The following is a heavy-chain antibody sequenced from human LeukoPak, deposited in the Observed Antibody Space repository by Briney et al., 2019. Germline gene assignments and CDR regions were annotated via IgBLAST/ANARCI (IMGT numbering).Heavy chain of an antibody. CDR1: SGSTRSGSYY. CDR3: ARQSIYYGSGSPYYLDY. CDR2: IYTSGNT. J-gene: IGHJ4*02. Sequence: PSQTLSLTCTVSSGSTRSGSYYWSWIRQPAGKGLEWIGRIYTSGNTNYNPSLKSRVTISLDTSKNQFSLSLSSVTAADTALYYCARQSIYYGSGSPYYLDYWGQGTLVTVSS. V-gene: IGHV4-61*02. D-gene: IGHD3-10*01.